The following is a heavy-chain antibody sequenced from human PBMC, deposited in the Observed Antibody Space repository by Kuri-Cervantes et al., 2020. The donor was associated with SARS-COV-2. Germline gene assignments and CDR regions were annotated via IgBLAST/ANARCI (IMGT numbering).Heavy chain of an antibody. CDR3: AGARSRDGYNFVDY. Sequence: GESLKISCAASGFTFSDYYMSWIRQAPGKGLEWVSYISSSGSTIYYADSVKGRFTISRDNAKNSLYLQMNSLRAEDTAVYYCAGARSRDGYNFVDYWGQGTLVTVSS. D-gene: IGHD5-24*01. CDR2: ISSSGSTI. V-gene: IGHV3-11*04. CDR1: GFTFSDYY. J-gene: IGHJ4*02.